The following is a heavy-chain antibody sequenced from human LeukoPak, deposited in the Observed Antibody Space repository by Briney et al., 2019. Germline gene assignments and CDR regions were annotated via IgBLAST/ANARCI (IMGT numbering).Heavy chain of an antibody. CDR2: ITSSSSTI. CDR1: GFTFSDYS. J-gene: IGHJ4*02. V-gene: IGHV3-48*02. Sequence: GRSLRLSCVASGFTFSDYSMNWVSQAPGKGMEWDSYITSSSSTIHYADSVKGRFTISRDNAKNSLYLQMNSLRDEDTAVYYCARRPNAGFYGIAYWGQGTLVTVSS. CDR3: ARRPNAGFYGIAY. D-gene: IGHD2/OR15-2a*01.